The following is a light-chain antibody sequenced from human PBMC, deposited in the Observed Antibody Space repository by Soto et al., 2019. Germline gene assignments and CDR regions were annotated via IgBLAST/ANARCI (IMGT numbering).Light chain of an antibody. V-gene: IGKV3-20*01. CDR2: GAS. CDR1: QSVSRSY. J-gene: IGKJ1*01. CDR3: QQYACSPWT. Sequence: EIVLTQSPDALSLSPGERATLSCRASQSVSRSYLAWYQQKPGQAPRLLIYGASTRATGIPDRFSGSGSGTDFTLTISRLEPEDFAVFYCQQYACSPWTFGQGTKVEIK.